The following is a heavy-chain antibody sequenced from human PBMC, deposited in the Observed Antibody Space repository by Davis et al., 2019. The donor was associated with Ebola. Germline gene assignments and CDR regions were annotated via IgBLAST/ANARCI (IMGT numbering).Heavy chain of an antibody. CDR1: GFTFSSYW. J-gene: IGHJ5*02. CDR3: ARGSPTYYYGSGSYEGGWFDP. CDR2: IKQDGSEK. D-gene: IGHD3-10*01. Sequence: GGSLRLSCAASGFTFSSYWMSWVRQAPGKGLEWVANIKQDGSEKYYVDSVKGRFTISRDNAKNSLYLQMNSLRAEDTAVYYCARGSPTYYYGSGSYEGGWFDPWGQGTLVTVSS. V-gene: IGHV3-7*03.